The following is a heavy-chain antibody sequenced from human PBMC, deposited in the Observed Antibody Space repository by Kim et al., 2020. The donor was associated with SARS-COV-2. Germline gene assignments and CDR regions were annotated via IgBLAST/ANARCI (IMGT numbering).Heavy chain of an antibody. D-gene: IGHD3-3*01. J-gene: IGHJ5*02. CDR3: ARERVWRGRAGCFGP. CDR2: ISLDGGGT. Sequence: GGSLRLSCAASGFTFSDSPMQWVRQAPGKGLEWLAHISLDGGGTGYGDSVRGRFTISRDNSENTLYFEMKSRRGEETAVYYCARERVWRGRAGCFGPWG. CDR1: GFTFSDSP. V-gene: IGHV3-30*04.